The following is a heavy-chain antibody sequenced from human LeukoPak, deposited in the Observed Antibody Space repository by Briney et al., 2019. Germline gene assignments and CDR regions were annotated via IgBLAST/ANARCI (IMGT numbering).Heavy chain of an antibody. Sequence: SETLSLTCTVSRGSISTYYWSWIRQTPGTTLEWIGNIHYTGSTRYNPSLEGRVTMSLDTPKNEFSLSLTSMTAADTAVYYCARGRPDPQNSDYWDYWGQGILVTVSS. J-gene: IGHJ4*02. CDR1: RGSISTYY. D-gene: IGHD3-22*01. V-gene: IGHV4-59*13. CDR2: IHYTGST. CDR3: ARGRPDPQNSDYWDY.